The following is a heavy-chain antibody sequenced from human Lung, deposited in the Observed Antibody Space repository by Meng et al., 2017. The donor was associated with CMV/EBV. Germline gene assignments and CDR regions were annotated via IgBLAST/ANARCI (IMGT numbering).Heavy chain of an antibody. J-gene: IGHJ3*02. CDR2: IDNGGDT. D-gene: IGHD3-10*01. Sequence: SCAASGFTFSSYDMHWVRQAPGKGLEWVSSIDNGGDTYYSGSVKGRFTISREDVKNSLYLQMNSLRAGDTAVYYCARGSSWFRESADAFDIWGQGXVVTVSS. V-gene: IGHV3-13*01. CDR3: ARGSSWFRESADAFDI. CDR1: GFTFSSYD.